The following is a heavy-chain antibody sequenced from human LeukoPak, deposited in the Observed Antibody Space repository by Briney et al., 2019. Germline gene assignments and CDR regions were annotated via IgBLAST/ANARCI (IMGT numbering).Heavy chain of an antibody. V-gene: IGHV3-23*01. CDR3: AKGERYFDWSHFDY. Sequence: GGSLRLSCAASGFTFSSYWMHWVRQAPGKGLEWVSAISGSGGSTYYADSVKGRFTISRDNSKNTLYLQMNSLRAEDTAVYYCAKGERYFDWSHFDYWGQGTLVTVSS. J-gene: IGHJ4*02. CDR1: GFTFSSYW. CDR2: ISGSGGST. D-gene: IGHD3-9*01.